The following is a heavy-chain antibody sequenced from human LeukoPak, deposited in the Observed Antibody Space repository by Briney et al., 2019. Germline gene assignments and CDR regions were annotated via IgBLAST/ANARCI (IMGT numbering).Heavy chain of an antibody. V-gene: IGHV4-59*08. J-gene: IGHJ4*02. D-gene: IGHD6-19*01. CDR1: GGSMSPSH. Sequence: SETLSLTCTVSGGSMSPSHWGWIRQPPGKGREWTGYIYYIGSPNYHPPLKSRVTISVDTSRNQFSLKLSSVTDADTAIYYCARAVSGCFDYWGEGSLVTVS. CDR2: IYYIGSP. CDR3: ARAVSGCFDY.